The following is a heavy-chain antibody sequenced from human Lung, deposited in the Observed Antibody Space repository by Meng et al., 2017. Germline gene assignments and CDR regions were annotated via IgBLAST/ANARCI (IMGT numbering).Heavy chain of an antibody. CDR2: ISVKNGEA. CDR1: GYIFTNYD. V-gene: IGHV1-18*01. D-gene: IGHD6-13*01. J-gene: IGHJ2*01. Sequence: QVQVVQSGADAKKPGASMKVSCKASGYIFTNYDISWVRQAPGQGLEWMGWISVKNGEAKYPQNFQGRVTMTTDTTTSTAYMELRSLTSDDTAVYYCARYVPNGSFWYFDFWGRGTLVTASS. CDR3: ARYVPNGSFWYFDF.